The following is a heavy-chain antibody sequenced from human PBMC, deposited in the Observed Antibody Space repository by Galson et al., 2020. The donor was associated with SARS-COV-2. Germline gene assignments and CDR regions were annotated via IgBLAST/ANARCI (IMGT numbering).Heavy chain of an antibody. Sequence: PSETLSLTCAVSGGPVSSGAFSWSWFRQPPGKGLEWIGYIYDSANTYYNPSLKSRVSISVDRSKNQFSLNLSSVTAADTAVYYCARGQQTELLTPFDFWGQGTLVTVSS. V-gene: IGHV4-30-2*01. CDR1: GGPVSSGAFS. CDR3: ARGQQTELLTPFDF. CDR2: IYDSANT. J-gene: IGHJ4*02. D-gene: IGHD1-26*01.